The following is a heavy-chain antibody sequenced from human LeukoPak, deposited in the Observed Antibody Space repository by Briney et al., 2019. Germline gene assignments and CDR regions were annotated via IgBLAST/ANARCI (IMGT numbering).Heavy chain of an antibody. J-gene: IGHJ4*02. Sequence: ASVKVSCKASGYTFTSYYMHWVRQAPGQGLEWMGIINPSGGSTSYAQKFQGRVTMTRDTSTSTVYMELSSLRSEDTAIYYCAGDRNSDWYSPLDYWGQGSQVTVSP. D-gene: IGHD6-19*01. CDR3: AGDRNSDWYSPLDY. CDR2: INPSGGST. CDR1: GYTFTSYY. V-gene: IGHV1-46*01.